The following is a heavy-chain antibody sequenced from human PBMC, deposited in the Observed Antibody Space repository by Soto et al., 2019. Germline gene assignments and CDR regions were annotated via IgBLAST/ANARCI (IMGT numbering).Heavy chain of an antibody. CDR2: INAGNGNT. D-gene: IGHD6-13*01. Sequence: QVPLVQSGAEVKKPGASVKVSCKASGYTFTSYAMHWVRQAPGQRLEWMGWINAGNGNTKYSQKFQGRVTITRDTSESTAYMELSSLRSEDTAVYYCAREGGTIAALENWGPGTLVTVSS. J-gene: IGHJ4*02. V-gene: IGHV1-3*01. CDR3: AREGGTIAALEN. CDR1: GYTFTSYA.